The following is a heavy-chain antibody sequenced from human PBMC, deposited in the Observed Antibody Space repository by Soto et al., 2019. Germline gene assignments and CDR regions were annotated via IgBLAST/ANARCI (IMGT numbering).Heavy chain of an antibody. D-gene: IGHD3-3*01. Sequence: ETLSLTCTVSGGSISSGGYYWSWIRQHPGKGLEWIGYIYYSGSTNYNPSLKSRVTISVDTSKNQFSLKLSSVTAADTAVYYCARAVEIFGGPDAFDIWGQGTMVTVSS. CDR3: ARAVEIFGGPDAFDI. CDR1: GGSISSGGYY. V-gene: IGHV4-61*08. CDR2: IYYSGST. J-gene: IGHJ3*02.